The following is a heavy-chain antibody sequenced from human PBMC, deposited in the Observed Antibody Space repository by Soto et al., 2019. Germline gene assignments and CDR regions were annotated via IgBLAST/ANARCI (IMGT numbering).Heavy chain of an antibody. CDR2: IDPSDSYT. J-gene: IGHJ6*02. CDR3: ARPDILTGYYYYYGMDV. V-gene: IGHV5-10-1*01. D-gene: IGHD3-9*01. Sequence: GESLKISCTGSGYPFDPYWISWVRPMPGKGLEWMGRIDPSDSYTNYSPSFQGHVTISADKSISTAYLQWSSLKASDTAMYYCARPDILTGYYYYYGMDVWGQGTTVTVSS. CDR1: GYPFDPYW.